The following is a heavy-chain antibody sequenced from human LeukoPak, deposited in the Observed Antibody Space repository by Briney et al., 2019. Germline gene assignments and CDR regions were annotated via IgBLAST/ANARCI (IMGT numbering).Heavy chain of an antibody. CDR1: GFTVSSNY. J-gene: IGHJ4*02. CDR3: TRDPYCSGGSCY. Sequence: GGSLRLSCAASGFTVSSNYMSWVRQAPGKGLEWVGLIRSKAYGGTTQYAASVKGRFTISRDDSKSIAYLQMNSLKTEDTAIYYCTRDPYCSGGSCYWGQGTLVTVSS. D-gene: IGHD2-15*01. CDR2: IRSKAYGGTT. V-gene: IGHV3-49*04.